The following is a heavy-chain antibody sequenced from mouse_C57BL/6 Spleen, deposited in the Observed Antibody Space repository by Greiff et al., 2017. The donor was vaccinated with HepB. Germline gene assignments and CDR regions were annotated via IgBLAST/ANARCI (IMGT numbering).Heavy chain of an antibody. D-gene: IGHD2-4*01. CDR3: ARKGIYYDYDGGFAY. Sequence: VQLQQSGPELVKPGASVKIPCKASGYTFTDYNMDWVKQSHGKSLEWIGDINPNNGGTIYNQKFKGKATLTVDKSSSTAYMELRSLTSEDTAVYYCARKGIYYDYDGGFAYWGQGTLVTVSA. CDR1: GYTFTDYN. V-gene: IGHV1-18*01. CDR2: INPNNGGT. J-gene: IGHJ3*01.